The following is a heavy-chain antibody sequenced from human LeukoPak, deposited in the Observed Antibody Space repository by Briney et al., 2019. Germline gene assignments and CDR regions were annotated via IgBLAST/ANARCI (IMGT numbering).Heavy chain of an antibody. CDR2: ISVSGNT. J-gene: IGHJ6*03. V-gene: IGHV3-23*01. CDR1: GFTLSSYA. CDR3: AKDPAARAPVYYYYMDV. Sequence: SGGSLRLSCAASGFTLSSYAMSWVRQGPGKGLEWVSAISVSGNTYHADSVKGRFTISRDSYKNTLYLQMNSLRAEDAAVYYCAKDPAARAPVYYYYMDVWGKGTTVTVSS. D-gene: IGHD2-2*01.